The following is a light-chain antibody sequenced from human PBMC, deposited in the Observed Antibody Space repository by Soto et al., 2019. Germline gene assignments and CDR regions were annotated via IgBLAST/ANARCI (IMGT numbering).Light chain of an antibody. CDR3: QVWDGRSFQGV. CDR2: DDT. J-gene: IGLJ1*01. CDR1: NIGSKS. V-gene: IGLV3-21*02. Sequence: SYELTQPPSVSVAPGQTASIACGGDNIGSKSVNWFQQRPGQAPVVAVYDDTDRPTGIPERFSGSNSGNTATLTISRVEAGDEADYYCQVWDGRSFQGVFGPGTKVTVL.